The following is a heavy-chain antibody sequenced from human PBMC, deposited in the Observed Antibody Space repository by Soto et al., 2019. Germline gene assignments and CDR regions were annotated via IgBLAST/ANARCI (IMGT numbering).Heavy chain of an antibody. J-gene: IGHJ4*02. CDR3: ARDSTILFSSGYPSFDY. Sequence: ASVKVSCKASGYTFTSYGISWVRQAPGQGLEWMGWISAYNGNTNYAQKLQGRVTMTTDTSTSTAYMELRSLRSDDTAVYYCARDSTILFSSGYPSFDYWGQGTLVTVSS. CDR2: ISAYNGNT. CDR1: GYTFTSYG. D-gene: IGHD3-22*01. V-gene: IGHV1-18*01.